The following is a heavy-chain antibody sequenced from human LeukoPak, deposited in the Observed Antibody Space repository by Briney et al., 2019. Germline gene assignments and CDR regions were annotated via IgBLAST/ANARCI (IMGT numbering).Heavy chain of an antibody. CDR3: VSSGWYGYYFDY. Sequence: GGSLRLSCAASGFTFSSYAMSWVRQAPGKGLEWVSAISGSGGSTYYADSVKGRFTISRDNSKNTLYLQMNSLRAEDTAVYYCVSSGWYGYYFDYWGQGTLVTVSS. CDR2: ISGSGGST. V-gene: IGHV3-23*01. CDR1: GFTFSSYA. D-gene: IGHD6-19*01. J-gene: IGHJ4*02.